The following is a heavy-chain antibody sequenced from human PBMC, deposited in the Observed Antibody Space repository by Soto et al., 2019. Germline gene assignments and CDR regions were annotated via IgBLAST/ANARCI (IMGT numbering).Heavy chain of an antibody. J-gene: IGHJ4*02. Sequence: ASVKVSCKASGYTFTSYYMHWVRQAPGQGLEWMGIINPSGGSTSYAQKFQGRVTMTRDTSTSTVYMELSSLRSEDTAVYYCARYYPARIDYGDYYFDYWGQGTLVTVSS. D-gene: IGHD4-17*01. CDR3: ARYYPARIDYGDYYFDY. CDR2: INPSGGST. CDR1: GYTFTSYY. V-gene: IGHV1-46*01.